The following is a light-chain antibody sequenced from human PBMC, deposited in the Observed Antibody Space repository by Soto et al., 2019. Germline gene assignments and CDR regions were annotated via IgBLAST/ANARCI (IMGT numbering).Light chain of an antibody. CDR1: QAISTY. V-gene: IGKV1-9*01. CDR3: QQLNSYPVT. J-gene: IGKJ1*01. CDR2: AAS. Sequence: IQLTQSPSSLSASVGDRVTITCRASQAISTYLAWYQQSPGKAPKLLIYAASSLQRGVPSRFSGSGSGTDFTLTISRLQPEDFATYHCQQLNSYPVTFGQGTKVEVK.